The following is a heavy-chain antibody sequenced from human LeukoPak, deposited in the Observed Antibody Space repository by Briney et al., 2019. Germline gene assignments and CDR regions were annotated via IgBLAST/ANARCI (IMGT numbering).Heavy chain of an antibody. J-gene: IGHJ4*02. CDR2: INSDGSST. D-gene: IGHD3-3*01. CDR1: GFTFSSYW. CDR3: ARERAFGVVIHENFDY. Sequence: GGSLRLSCAASGFTFSSYWMHWVRQAPGKGLVWVSRINSDGSSTSYADSVKGRFTISRGNAKNTLYLQMNSLRAEDTAVYYCARERAFGVVIHENFDYWGQGTLVTVSS. V-gene: IGHV3-74*01.